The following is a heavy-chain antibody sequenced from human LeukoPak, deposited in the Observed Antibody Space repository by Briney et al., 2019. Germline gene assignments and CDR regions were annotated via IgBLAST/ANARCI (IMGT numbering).Heavy chain of an antibody. Sequence: GASVKVSCKAYGYTFTSYDINWVRQATGQGLEWMGWMNPNSGNTGYAQKFQGRVTMTRDTSISAAYMELSSLRSEDTAVYYCARAYCSGGSCYSGYWGQGTLVTVSS. J-gene: IGHJ4*02. V-gene: IGHV1-8*01. CDR3: ARAYCSGGSCYSGY. D-gene: IGHD2-15*01. CDR1: GYTFTSYD. CDR2: MNPNSGNT.